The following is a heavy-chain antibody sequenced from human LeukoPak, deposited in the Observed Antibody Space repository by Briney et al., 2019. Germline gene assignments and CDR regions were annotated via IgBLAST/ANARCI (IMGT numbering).Heavy chain of an antibody. CDR2: IIPIFGTA. CDR3: ARDIVVVPAAITYYYMDV. D-gene: IGHD2-2*02. CDR1: GGTFSSYA. J-gene: IGHJ6*03. Sequence: SVKVSCKASGGTFSSYAISWVRQAPGQGLEWMGGIIPIFGTANYAQKFQGRVTITADESTSTAYMELSSLRSEDTAVYYCARDIVVVPAAITYYYMDVWGKGTTVTVSS. V-gene: IGHV1-69*13.